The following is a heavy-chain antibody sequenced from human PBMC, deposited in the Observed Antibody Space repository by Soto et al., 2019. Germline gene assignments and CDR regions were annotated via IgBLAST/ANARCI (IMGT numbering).Heavy chain of an antibody. CDR2: IIPIFGTA. CDR1: GVTFSSYA. V-gene: IGHV1-69*13. D-gene: IGHD1-26*01. Sequence: GASVKVSSEASGVTFSSYAISWVRQAHGQGLEWMGGIIPIFGTANYAQKFQGRVTITADESTSTAYMELSSLRSEDTAVYYCARDRGVGARFPPQYYFDYWGQGTLVTVSS. CDR3: ARDRGVGARFPPQYYFDY. J-gene: IGHJ4*02.